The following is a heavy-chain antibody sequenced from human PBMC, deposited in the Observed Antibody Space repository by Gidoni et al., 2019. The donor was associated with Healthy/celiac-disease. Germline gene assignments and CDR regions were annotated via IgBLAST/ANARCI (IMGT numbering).Heavy chain of an antibody. D-gene: IGHD3-10*01. CDR1: GGHISSGSYY. CDR3: AGDRGYYGGVGYFDY. J-gene: IGHJ4*02. CDR2: IYYSGST. Sequence: QVQLQESGQGLVKPSQTLSLTCTVSGGHISSGSYYWSGSRQHPGKGLEWIGSIYYSGSTNHNPSLKVRVTISLDTSNNHFSLNRDSVTPPDTAVYYFAGDRGYYGGVGYFDYWGQGTLVTVSS. V-gene: IGHV4-31*03.